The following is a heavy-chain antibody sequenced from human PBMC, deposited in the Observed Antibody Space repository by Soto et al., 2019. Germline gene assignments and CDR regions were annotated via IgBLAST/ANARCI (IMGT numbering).Heavy chain of an antibody. D-gene: IGHD3-22*01. CDR2: ISSSSSYI. Sequence: PWGSLIISCAASGFTFSIYSMNWVGQAPGKGLEWVSSISSSSSYIYYADSVKGRFTISRDNAKNSLYLQMNSLRAEDTAVYYCARFPGGYYDSSGHPTAPIDYWGQGTLVTVSS. J-gene: IGHJ4*02. CDR1: GFTFSIYS. CDR3: ARFPGGYYDSSGHPTAPIDY. V-gene: IGHV3-21*01.